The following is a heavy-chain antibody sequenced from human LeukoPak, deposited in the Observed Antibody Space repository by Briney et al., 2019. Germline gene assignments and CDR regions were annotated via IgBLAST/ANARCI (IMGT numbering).Heavy chain of an antibody. D-gene: IGHD4-17*01. Sequence: PGGSLRLSCATSAFTFRTYGMHWVRQAPGKGLVWVAFIRYDGSNKYYADSVKGRFTISRDNSKNTLYLQMNSLRAEDTAVYYCAKEIWPTVTTPGWTYFDYWGRGTLVTVSS. CDR2: IRYDGSNK. CDR1: AFTFRTYG. V-gene: IGHV3-30*02. J-gene: IGHJ4*02. CDR3: AKEIWPTVTTPGWTYFDY.